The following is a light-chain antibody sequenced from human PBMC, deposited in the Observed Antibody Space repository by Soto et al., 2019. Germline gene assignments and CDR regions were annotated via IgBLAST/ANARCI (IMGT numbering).Light chain of an antibody. J-gene: IGLJ2*01. CDR2: EDT. CDR1: SSDVGRYHL. V-gene: IGLV2-23*01. Sequence: QSALTQPASVSGSPGQSITISCTGTSSDVGRYHLVSWYQQHPSKAPKLMIFEDTERPSGVSNRFSGSKSGNTASLTISGLQTEDEADYYCCSYAGGTSVVFGGGTKLTVL. CDR3: CSYAGGTSVV.